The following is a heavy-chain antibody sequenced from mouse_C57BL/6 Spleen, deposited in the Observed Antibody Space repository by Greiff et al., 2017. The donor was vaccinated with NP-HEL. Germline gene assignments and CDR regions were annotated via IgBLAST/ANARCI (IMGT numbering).Heavy chain of an antibody. J-gene: IGHJ4*01. D-gene: IGHD1-3*01. CDR3: AIEVTKGYYYAMDY. CDR2: IHHSDSDT. V-gene: IGHV1-74*01. Sequence: QVQLQQPGAELVKPGASVKVSCKASGYTFTSYWMHWVKQRPGQGLEWIGRIHHSDSDTNYNQKFKGKATLTVDKSSSTAYMQLSSLTSEDSAVYYCAIEVTKGYYYAMDYWGQGTSVTVSS. CDR1: GYTFTSYW.